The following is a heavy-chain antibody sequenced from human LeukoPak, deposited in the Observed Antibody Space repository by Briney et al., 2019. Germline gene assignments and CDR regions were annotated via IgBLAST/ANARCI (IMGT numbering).Heavy chain of an antibody. Sequence: PSETLSLTCTVSGGSISSYYWSWIRQPPGKGLEWIGCIYYSGSTNYNPSLKSRVTISVDTSKNHFSLKLSSVTAADTAVYYCARMRDVRRSGGWFDPWGQGTLVTVSS. CDR2: IYYSGST. V-gene: IGHV4-59*01. J-gene: IGHJ5*02. CDR1: GGSISSYY. CDR3: ARMRDVRRSGGWFDP. D-gene: IGHD2-15*01.